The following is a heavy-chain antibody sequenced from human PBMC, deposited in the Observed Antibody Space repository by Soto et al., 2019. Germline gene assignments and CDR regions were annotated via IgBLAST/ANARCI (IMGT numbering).Heavy chain of an antibody. V-gene: IGHV1-8*01. D-gene: IGHD3-22*01. J-gene: IGHJ3*02. CDR2: MNPNSGNT. Sequence: VKVSCKASGYTFTSYDINWVRQATGQGLEWMGWMNPNSGNTGYAQKFQGRVTMTRNTSISTAYMELSSLRSEDTAVYYCAIFFYYDSSGYYYVLAFDIWGQGTMVTVSS. CDR1: GYTFTSYD. CDR3: AIFFYYDSSGYYYVLAFDI.